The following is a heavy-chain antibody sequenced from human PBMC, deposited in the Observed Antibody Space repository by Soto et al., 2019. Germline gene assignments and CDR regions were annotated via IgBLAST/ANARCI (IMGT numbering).Heavy chain of an antibody. V-gene: IGHV1-8*01. CDR3: ARGRRTFYDILTGIYYYYYYIDV. Sequence: ASVKVSCKASGYTFTSYDINWVRQATGQGLEWMGWMNPNSGNTGYAQKFQGRVTMTRNTSISTAYMELSSLRSEDTAVYYCARGRRTFYDILTGIYYYYYYIDVWGKGTTVTVSS. D-gene: IGHD3-9*01. J-gene: IGHJ6*03. CDR2: MNPNSGNT. CDR1: GYTFTSYD.